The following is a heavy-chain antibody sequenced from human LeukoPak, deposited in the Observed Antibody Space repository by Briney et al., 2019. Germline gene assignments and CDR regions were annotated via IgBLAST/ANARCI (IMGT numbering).Heavy chain of an antibody. J-gene: IGHJ4*02. V-gene: IGHV5-51*03. CDR2: IYPDDSHT. CDR1: GYTFTSYW. CDR3: ARAPYGDSTAAY. D-gene: IGHD4-17*01. Sequence: GESLKISCKGSGYTFTSYWIAWVRQMPGKGLEWMGIIYPDDSHTRYGPSFQGLVTTSADKSIGTAYLQWTSLKASDTAMYYCARAPYGDSTAAYWGQGSLVTVSS.